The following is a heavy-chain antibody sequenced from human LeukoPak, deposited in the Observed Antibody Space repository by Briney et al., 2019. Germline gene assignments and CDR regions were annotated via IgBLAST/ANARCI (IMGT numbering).Heavy chain of an antibody. Sequence: ASVKVSCKASGYTFTSYGISWVRQAPGQGLEWMGWISAYNGNTNYAQKLQGRVTMTTDTSTSTAYMELRSLRSDDTAVYYCARDSPNCSSTSCWVYYYYGMDVWGQGTTVTVSS. CDR2: ISAYNGNT. CDR3: ARDSPNCSSTSCWVYYYYGMDV. J-gene: IGHJ6*02. D-gene: IGHD2-2*01. CDR1: GYTFTSYG. V-gene: IGHV1-18*01.